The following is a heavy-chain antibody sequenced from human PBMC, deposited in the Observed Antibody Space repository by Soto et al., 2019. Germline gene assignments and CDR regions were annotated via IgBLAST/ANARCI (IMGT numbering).Heavy chain of an antibody. J-gene: IGHJ6*02. D-gene: IGHD1-26*01. V-gene: IGHV1-58*02. CDR2: IVVGTDYA. CDR1: GFNFNTSV. CDR3: SIFFGWETF. Sequence: QRQVVQSGPEVKKPGTTVRVSCKPSGFNFNTSVIQWVRQTRGQRLEWIGWIVVGTDYADYAQKFQDRVILTRYMSTRTVYMELSSLRSEDTAVYHCSIFFGWETFWGQGTAVAVSS.